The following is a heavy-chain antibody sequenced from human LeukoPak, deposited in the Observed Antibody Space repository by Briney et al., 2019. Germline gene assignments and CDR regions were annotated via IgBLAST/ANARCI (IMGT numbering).Heavy chain of an antibody. CDR1: GGTFSSYA. Sequence: SVKVSCKASGGTFSSYAISWLRQAPGQGLEWMGRIIPIFGTANYAQEFQGRVTITTDESTSTAYMELSSLRSEDTAVYYCARGWYLDTAMARGYWGQGTLVTVSS. CDR2: IIPIFGTA. D-gene: IGHD5-18*01. CDR3: ARGWYLDTAMARGY. J-gene: IGHJ4*02. V-gene: IGHV1-69*05.